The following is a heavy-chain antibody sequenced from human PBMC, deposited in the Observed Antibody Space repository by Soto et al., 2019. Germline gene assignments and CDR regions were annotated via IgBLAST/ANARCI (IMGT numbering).Heavy chain of an antibody. J-gene: IGHJ4*02. D-gene: IGHD6-19*01. V-gene: IGHV4-59*11. Sequence: QVRLQESGPGLVKASETLSLTCTVSGGSIINHCWSWIRQRPGKGLEWIGYIFYNGGTMYNPSLESRVPMSVDTSKNQFSLRLRSVTAADTAVYYCARETTSGWATGGLLEYWGQGSLVTVSS. CDR2: IFYNGGT. CDR1: GGSIINHC. CDR3: ARETTSGWATGGLLEY.